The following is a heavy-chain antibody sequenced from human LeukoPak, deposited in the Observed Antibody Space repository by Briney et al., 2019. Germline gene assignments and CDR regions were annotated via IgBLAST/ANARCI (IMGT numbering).Heavy chain of an antibody. CDR3: ARRGSSGSSFDY. CDR1: GGSISSSNYY. J-gene: IGHJ4*02. CDR2: IHYSGST. D-gene: IGHD6-19*01. Sequence: TLSLTCIVSGGSISSSNYYWGWIRQPPGEGLEWIGSIHYSGSTYYNTSLKSRVTISVDKSENQFSLKLSSVTAADTAVYYCARRGSSGSSFDYWGQGTLVTVSS. V-gene: IGHV4-39*01.